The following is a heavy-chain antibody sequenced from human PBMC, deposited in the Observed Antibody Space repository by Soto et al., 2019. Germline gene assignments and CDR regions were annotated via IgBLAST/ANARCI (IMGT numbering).Heavy chain of an antibody. CDR3: ARRDTSGFLRYFDT. J-gene: IGHJ4*02. CDR2: IVPNIGTV. D-gene: IGHD3-3*01. CDR1: GGTLTTFINYP. Sequence: SVKVSCKTSGGTLTTFINYPINWVRQAPGQGLEWMGGIVPNIGTVNYAQKFQGRVKVTADKSTGTSYMELSNLSSEDTALYYCARRDTSGFLRYFDTWGQGTRVTASS. V-gene: IGHV1-69*06.